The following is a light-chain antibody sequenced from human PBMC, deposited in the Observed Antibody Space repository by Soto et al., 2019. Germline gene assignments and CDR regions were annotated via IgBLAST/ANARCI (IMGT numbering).Light chain of an antibody. CDR2: AAS. J-gene: IGKJ1*01. V-gene: IGKV1-39*01. Sequence: DIQMTQSPSSLSASVGDRVTITCRASQYIGIYLNWYQQKPGKAPKLLIYAASSLQSGVPSRLSGSGSETDFTLTISSLQPEDFATYSCQHSTTWTFGQGTKVDIK. CDR1: QYIGIY. CDR3: QHSTTWT.